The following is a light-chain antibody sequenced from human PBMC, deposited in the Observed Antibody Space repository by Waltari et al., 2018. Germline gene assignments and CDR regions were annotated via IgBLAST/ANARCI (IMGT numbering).Light chain of an antibody. CDR3: CSYAGSVV. Sequence: QSALTQPASVSGSPGQSITISCTGISSYVTNYNFVSWYQQHPGKAPKLMIYEGTKRPSGVSNRFSGSKSGNTASLTISGLQAEDEADYYCCSYAGSVVFGGGTKLTVL. V-gene: IGLV2-23*01. J-gene: IGLJ2*01. CDR2: EGT. CDR1: SSYVTNYNF.